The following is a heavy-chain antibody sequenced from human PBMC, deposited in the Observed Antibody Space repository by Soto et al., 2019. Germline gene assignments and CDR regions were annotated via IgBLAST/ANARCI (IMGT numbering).Heavy chain of an antibody. D-gene: IGHD3-22*01. J-gene: IGHJ4*02. V-gene: IGHV1-69*13. CDR3: ARDAYYYDSSGYYYPSDY. CDR1: GGTFSSYA. Sequence: SVKVSCKASGGTFSSYAISWVRQAPGQGLEWMGGIIPIYGTANYAQKIQGRVTITADESTSTAYMELRSLRSDDTAVYYCARDAYYYDSSGYYYPSDYWGQGTLVTVSS. CDR2: IIPIYGTA.